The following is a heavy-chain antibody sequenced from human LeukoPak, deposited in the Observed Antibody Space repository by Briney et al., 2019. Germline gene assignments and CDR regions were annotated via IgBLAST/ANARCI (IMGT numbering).Heavy chain of an antibody. CDR1: NDSFTNYY. CDR3: ARVIGVGDKYFDS. Sequence: SETLSLTCTVSNDSFTNYYWRWIRQSAGKGLEWIGRIFGSGGANYNPSLRSRVTLSADASKNQVFLRLTSVTAADTAVYYCARVIGVGDKYFDSWGQGTPVTVSS. CDR2: IFGSGGA. D-gene: IGHD3-22*01. J-gene: IGHJ5*01. V-gene: IGHV4-4*07.